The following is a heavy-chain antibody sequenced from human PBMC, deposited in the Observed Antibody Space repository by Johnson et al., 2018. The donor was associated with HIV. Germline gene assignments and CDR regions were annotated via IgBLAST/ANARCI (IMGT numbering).Heavy chain of an antibody. J-gene: IGHJ3*02. CDR3: AKTLGYDSSDYHDGFDI. CDR1: GLTVSGNY. Sequence: QVQLVESGGDLIQPGGSLRLSCAASGLTVSGNYMSWGQAPGKGLEWVSYISSSGSTIYYADSVKGRFTISRDNAKNSLYLQMNSLRAEDTAVYYCAKTLGYDSSDYHDGFDIWGHGTMVTVSS. CDR2: ISSSGSTI. D-gene: IGHD3-22*01. V-gene: IGHV3-11*04.